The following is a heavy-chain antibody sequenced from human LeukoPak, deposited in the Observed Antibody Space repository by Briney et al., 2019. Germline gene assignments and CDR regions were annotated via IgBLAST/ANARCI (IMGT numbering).Heavy chain of an antibody. J-gene: IGHJ5*01. D-gene: IGHD3-3*01. V-gene: IGHV5-51*01. Sequence: GESLKSSCKGSGCSFTHYWIAWVRQMPGKGLEWMGVIYPGDSDTRYSPSFQGHVTISADESIGTAYLQWSSLKPSDTAMYYCARRIAIFGDGNWFDFWGQGTLVTVSS. CDR2: IYPGDSDT. CDR1: GCSFTHYW. CDR3: ARRIAIFGDGNWFDF.